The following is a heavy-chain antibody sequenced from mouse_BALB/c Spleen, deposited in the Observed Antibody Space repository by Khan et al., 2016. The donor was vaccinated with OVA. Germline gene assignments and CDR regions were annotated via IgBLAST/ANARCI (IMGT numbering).Heavy chain of an antibody. J-gene: IGHJ4*01. CDR3: ARDGSHYNYAMDY. D-gene: IGHD2-3*01. CDR2: ISSSGST. V-gene: IGHV3-2*02. CDR1: GYSITSDYA. Sequence: EVQLQESGPGLVKPSQSLSLTCTVTGYSITSDYAWYWIRQFPGNKLEWMGYISSSGSTKYNPALKRRISITRDTSKNQFFLQLKSATTEDTATYYCARDGSHYNYAMDYWGQGTSVTGSS.